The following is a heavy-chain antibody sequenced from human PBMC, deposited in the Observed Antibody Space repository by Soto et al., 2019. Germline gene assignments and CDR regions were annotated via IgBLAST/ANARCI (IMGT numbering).Heavy chain of an antibody. CDR2: INPSGGST. D-gene: IGHD1-26*01. CDR3: ARDMGGSYPQYNWFDP. V-gene: IGHV1-46*01. CDR1: GYTFTSYY. Sequence: SVKVSCKASGYTFTSYYMHWVRQAPGQGLEWMGIINPSGGSTSYAQKFQGRVTMTRDTSTSTVYMELSSLRSEDTAVYYCARDMGGSYPQYNWFDPWGRGTLVTVSS. J-gene: IGHJ5*02.